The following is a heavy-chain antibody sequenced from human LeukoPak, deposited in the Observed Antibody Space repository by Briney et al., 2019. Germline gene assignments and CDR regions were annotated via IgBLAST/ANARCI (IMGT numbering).Heavy chain of an antibody. Sequence: ASVKVSCKASGYTLTNHYMYWVRHAPGQGLEWMGIIHPIGDRTSYAQKFQGRVTMTSDTSTSTVYMELSSLRSEDTAVYYCARVPEAGYNPDYWGQGTLVTVSA. V-gene: IGHV1-46*01. D-gene: IGHD5-24*01. CDR3: ARVPEAGYNPDY. CDR2: IHPIGDRT. J-gene: IGHJ4*02. CDR1: GYTLTNHY.